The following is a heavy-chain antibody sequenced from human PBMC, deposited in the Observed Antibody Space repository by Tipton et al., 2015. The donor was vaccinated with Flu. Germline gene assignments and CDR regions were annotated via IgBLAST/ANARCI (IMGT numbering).Heavy chain of an antibody. CDR3: ARDYLLGDLSFFDN. CDR2: IYTSGST. J-gene: IGHJ4*02. CDR1: GGSISSSSYY. Sequence: GLVKPSETLSLTCTVSGGSISSSSYYWGWIRQPPGKGLEWIGSIYTSGSTNYNASLKSRVTMSVDTSKNQFSLKLSSVTVADTAVYYCARDYLLGDLSFFDNGGQGTLVTVSS. V-gene: IGHV4-39*07. D-gene: IGHD3-16*02.